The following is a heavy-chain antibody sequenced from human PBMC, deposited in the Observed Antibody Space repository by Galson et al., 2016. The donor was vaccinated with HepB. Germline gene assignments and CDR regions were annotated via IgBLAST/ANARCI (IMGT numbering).Heavy chain of an antibody. CDR1: GLTFSNYA. CDR3: AKGGGSTWYISPHSVDP. Sequence: SLRLSCAASGLTFSNYAMTWVRQAPGKGLEWVSSISGDTTTTYYADSVKCRFTISRDNSKNTFYLQMNSLRAEDTASYYCAKGGGSTWYISPHSVDPWGQGTLVTVS. V-gene: IGHV3-23*01. J-gene: IGHJ5*02. D-gene: IGHD6-13*01. CDR2: ISGDTTTT.